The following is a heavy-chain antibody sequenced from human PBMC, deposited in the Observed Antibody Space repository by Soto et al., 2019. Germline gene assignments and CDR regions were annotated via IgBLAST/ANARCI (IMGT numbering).Heavy chain of an antibody. CDR1: GYSFTSYW. D-gene: IGHD2-2*01. Sequence: GESLKISCKGSGYSFTSYWIGWVRQMPGKGLEWMGIIYPGDSDTRYSPSFQGQVTISADKSISTAYLQWSSLKASDTAMYYCARHPIVVVPAAPGYYYYYGMDVWGQGTTVTVSS. CDR3: ARHPIVVVPAAPGYYYYYGMDV. V-gene: IGHV5-51*01. CDR2: IYPGDSDT. J-gene: IGHJ6*02.